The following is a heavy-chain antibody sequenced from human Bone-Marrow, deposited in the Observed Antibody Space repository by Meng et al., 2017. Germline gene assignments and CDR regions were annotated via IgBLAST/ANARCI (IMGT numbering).Heavy chain of an antibody. CDR1: GYSFTSYN. Sequence: VSVKVSCKASGYSFTSYNINWVRQAPGQGLEWMGWISPYNGDTKYAEKFQGRVTMTTDTSTTTVYMELSSLRSDETAVYYCSRDRGSGWYAYWGQGTLVTVSS. CDR3: SRDRGSGWYAY. V-gene: IGHV1-18*01. J-gene: IGHJ4*02. CDR2: ISPYNGDT. D-gene: IGHD6-19*01.